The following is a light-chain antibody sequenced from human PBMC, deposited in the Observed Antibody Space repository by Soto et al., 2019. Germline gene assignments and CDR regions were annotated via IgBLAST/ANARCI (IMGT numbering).Light chain of an antibody. CDR3: SSYTTSGTRV. CDR1: SSDVGNYNY. Sequence: QPASVSGSPGQSITISCTGTSSDVGNYNYVSWYQQHPAKAPKLMIYDVSNRPSGVSNRFSGSKSGNTASLTISGLQAEDEADYYCSSYTTSGTRVFGTGTKVTVL. CDR2: DVS. V-gene: IGLV2-14*01. J-gene: IGLJ1*01.